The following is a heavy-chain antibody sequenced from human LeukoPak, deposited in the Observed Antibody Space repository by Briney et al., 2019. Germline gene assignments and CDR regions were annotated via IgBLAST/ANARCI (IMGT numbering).Heavy chain of an antibody. V-gene: IGHV4-34*01. CDR3: ARRSNCSSTSCYFWWFDY. Sequence: SETLSLTCAVYGGSFSGYYWSWIRQPPGKGLEWIGEINHSGSTNYNPSLKSRVTISVDTSKNQFSLKLSSVTAGDTAVYYCARRSNCSSTSCYFWWFDYWGQGTLVTVSS. D-gene: IGHD2-2*01. J-gene: IGHJ4*02. CDR1: GGSFSGYY. CDR2: INHSGST.